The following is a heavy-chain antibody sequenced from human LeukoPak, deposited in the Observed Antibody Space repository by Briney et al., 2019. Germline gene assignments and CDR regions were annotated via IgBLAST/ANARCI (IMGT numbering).Heavy chain of an antibody. CDR3: ARAYGSGLAFDI. D-gene: IGHD3-10*01. V-gene: IGHV1-46*01. J-gene: IGHJ3*02. CDR1: GYIFTSYY. Sequence: ASVKVPCKASGYIFTSYYMHWARQAPGQGLEWMGIINLSAGSTSYAQKFQGRVTMTRDTSTTTVYMELSSLRSEDTAVYYCARAYGSGLAFDIWGQGTMVTVSS. CDR2: INLSAGST.